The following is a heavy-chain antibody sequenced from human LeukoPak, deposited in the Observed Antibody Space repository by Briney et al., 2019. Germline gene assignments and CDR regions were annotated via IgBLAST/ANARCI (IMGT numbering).Heavy chain of an antibody. Sequence: SETLSLTCTVSGGSISSGSYYWSWIRQPAGKGLEWIGRIYTSGSTNYNPSLKSRVTISVDTSKNQFSLKLSSVTAADTAVYYCARDASGYCSSTSCYTGYYYYMDVWGKGTTVTVSS. V-gene: IGHV4-61*02. CDR2: IYTSGST. J-gene: IGHJ6*03. D-gene: IGHD2-2*02. CDR1: GGSISSGSYY. CDR3: ARDASGYCSSTSCYTGYYYYMDV.